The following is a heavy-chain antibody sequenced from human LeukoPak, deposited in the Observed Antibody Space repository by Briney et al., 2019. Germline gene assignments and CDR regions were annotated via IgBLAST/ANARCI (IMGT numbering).Heavy chain of an antibody. J-gene: IGHJ4*02. V-gene: IGHV3-23*01. CDR3: AKDRVAVAGHFDY. D-gene: IGHD6-19*01. Sequence: GGSLRLSCAASGFTFSSYWMTWARQAPGKGLEWVSAISGSGGSTYYADSVKGRFTISRDNSKNTLYLQMNSLRAEDTAVYYCAKDRVAVAGHFDYWGQGTLVTVSS. CDR1: GFTFSSYW. CDR2: ISGSGGST.